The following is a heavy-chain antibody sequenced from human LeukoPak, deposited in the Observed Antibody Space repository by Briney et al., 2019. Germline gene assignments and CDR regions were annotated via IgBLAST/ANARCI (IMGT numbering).Heavy chain of an antibody. V-gene: IGHV3-7*01. J-gene: IGHJ6*03. D-gene: IGHD1-26*01. CDR1: GFTFSSYW. CDR3: ARVLWDYYYYMDV. CDR2: IKQDGSEK. Sequence: GGSLRLSCAASGFTFSSYWMSWVRQAPGKGLEWVANIKQDGSEKYYVDSVEGRFTISRDNAKNSLYLQMNSLRAEDTAVYYCARVLWDYYYYMDVWGKGTTVTVSS.